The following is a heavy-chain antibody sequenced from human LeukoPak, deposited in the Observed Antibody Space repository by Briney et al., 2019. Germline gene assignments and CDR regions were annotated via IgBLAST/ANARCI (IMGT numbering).Heavy chain of an antibody. Sequence: PSETLSLTCTVSGGSISSYYWSWIRQPPGKGLEWIGYIYYSGSTNYNPSLQSRVTISVDPSKNQFSLKLSSETAADTAVYYCAREGYDSTQRAFDIWGQGTMVTVSS. CDR3: AREGYDSTQRAFDI. V-gene: IGHV4-59*01. D-gene: IGHD3-22*01. CDR1: GGSISSYY. CDR2: IYYSGST. J-gene: IGHJ3*02.